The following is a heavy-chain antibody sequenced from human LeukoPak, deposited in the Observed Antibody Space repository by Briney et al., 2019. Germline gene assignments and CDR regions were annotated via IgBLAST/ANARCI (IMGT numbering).Heavy chain of an antibody. CDR3: AKGWGPPSIAVAGTGFDY. CDR2: ISGSGRST. J-gene: IGHJ4*02. Sequence: PGGSLRLSCAASGFTFSSYAMSWVRQAPGKGLEWVSAISGSGRSTYYADSVKGRFTISRDNSKNTLYLQMNSLRAEDTAVYYCAKGWGPPSIAVAGTGFDYWGQGTLVTVSS. CDR1: GFTFSSYA. D-gene: IGHD6-19*01. V-gene: IGHV3-23*01.